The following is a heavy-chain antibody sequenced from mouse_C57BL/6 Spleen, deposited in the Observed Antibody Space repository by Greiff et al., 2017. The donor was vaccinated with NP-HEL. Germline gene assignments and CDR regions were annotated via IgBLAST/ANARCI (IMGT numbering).Heavy chain of an antibody. CDR2: IDPSDSET. CDR1: GYTFTSYW. Sequence: QVQLQQPGAELVRPGSSVKLSCKASGYTFTSYWMHWVKQRPIQGLEWIGNIDPSDSETHYNQKFKDKATLTVDKSSSTAYMQRSSLTSEDSAVYYCARTVVANYFDYWGQGTTLTVSS. J-gene: IGHJ2*01. CDR3: ARTVVANYFDY. V-gene: IGHV1-52*01. D-gene: IGHD1-1*01.